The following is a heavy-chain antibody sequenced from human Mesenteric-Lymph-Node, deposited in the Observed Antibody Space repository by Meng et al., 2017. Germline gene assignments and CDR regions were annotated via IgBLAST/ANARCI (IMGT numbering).Heavy chain of an antibody. CDR3: GRPGSWAFDI. D-gene: IGHD6-6*01. CDR2: IRRDGSVR. V-gene: IGHV3-7*01. Sequence: GESLKISCAASGFNISDFWMSWVRQTPERGLEWMANIRRDGSVRQYVDSLTGRFIISRDNAKNSLYLQLNSLRVDDTAVYYCGRPGSWAFDIWGQGTMVTVSS. CDR1: GFNISDFW. J-gene: IGHJ3*02.